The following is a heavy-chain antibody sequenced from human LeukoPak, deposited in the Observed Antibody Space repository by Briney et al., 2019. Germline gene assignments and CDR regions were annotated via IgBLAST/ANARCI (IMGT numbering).Heavy chain of an antibody. D-gene: IGHD3-22*01. CDR3: ARGPPTYYYDSSGYYFDN. V-gene: IGHV1-46*01. CDR2: INPSGGST. Sequence: ASVKVSCKASGYSFTSYYMHWVRQAPGHGLEWMGLINPSGGSTTYAQKFQGRVTLTRATSTSTVYMELGSLTSEDAAVYYCARGPPTYYYDSSGYYFDNWGQGTLVTVSS. J-gene: IGHJ4*02. CDR1: GYSFTSYY.